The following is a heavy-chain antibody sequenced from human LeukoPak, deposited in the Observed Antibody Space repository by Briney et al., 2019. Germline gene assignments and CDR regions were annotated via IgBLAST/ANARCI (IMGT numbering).Heavy chain of an antibody. CDR1: GYTFTSYG. D-gene: IGHD2-2*02. J-gene: IGHJ4*02. V-gene: IGHV1-18*01. CDR2: ISAYNGNT. Sequence: GASVKVSCKASGYTFTSYGISWVRQAPGQGLEWMGWISAYNGNTNYAQKLQGRVTMTTDTSTSTAYMELRSLRSDDTAVYYCARDRCSSTSCYRGIDYWGQGTLVTVSS. CDR3: ARDRCSSTSCYRGIDY.